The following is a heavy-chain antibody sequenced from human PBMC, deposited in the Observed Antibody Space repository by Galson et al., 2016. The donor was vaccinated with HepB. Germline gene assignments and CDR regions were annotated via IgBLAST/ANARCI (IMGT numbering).Heavy chain of an antibody. CDR2: ISSSSYT. J-gene: IGHJ4*02. CDR3: ARAQTTVVTYIDN. Sequence: SLRLSCAASGFTFSDYYMSWIRQAPGKGLEWVSYISSSSYTNYAESVKGRFTISRDNAKNSLYLQMNSLRAEDTAVYYCARAQTTVVTYIDNWGQGTLVTVPS. CDR1: GFTFSDYY. D-gene: IGHD4-23*01. V-gene: IGHV3-11*06.